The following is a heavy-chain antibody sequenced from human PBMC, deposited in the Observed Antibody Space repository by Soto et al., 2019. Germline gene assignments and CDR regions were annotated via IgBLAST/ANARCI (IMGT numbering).Heavy chain of an antibody. J-gene: IGHJ4*02. Sequence: SETLSLTCTVSGGSINSYYWSWIRQPAGKGLEWIGRIYSGGSTNYNPSLKSRLTVSVDTSKNQFSLKLTSVTAADTAVYYCARGPGGFGDFSLDYWGQGTLVTV. CDR1: GGSINSYY. V-gene: IGHV4-4*07. CDR2: IYSGGST. CDR3: ARGPGGFGDFSLDY. D-gene: IGHD3-10*01.